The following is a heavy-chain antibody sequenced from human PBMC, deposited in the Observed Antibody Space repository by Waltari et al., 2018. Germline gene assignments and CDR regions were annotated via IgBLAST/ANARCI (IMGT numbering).Heavy chain of an antibody. CDR2: INHSGST. CDR1: GGSFSGYY. CDR3: ARIPYDYIWGSYRHPFDY. J-gene: IGHJ4*02. Sequence: QVQLQQWGAGLLKPSETLSLTCAVYGGSFSGYYWSWIRQPPEKGLEWIGEINHSGSTNYNPSLKSRVTISVDTSKNQFSLKLSSVTAADTAVYYCARIPYDYIWGSYRHPFDYWGQGTLVTVSS. D-gene: IGHD3-16*02. V-gene: IGHV4-34*01.